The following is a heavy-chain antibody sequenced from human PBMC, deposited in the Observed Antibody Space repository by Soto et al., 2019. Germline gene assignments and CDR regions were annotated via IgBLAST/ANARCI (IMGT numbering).Heavy chain of an antibody. CDR2: IFHTGST. CDR1: GGTINSYY. CDR3: ARGMGQYGHYSDY. Sequence: SETLSLTCTASGGTINSYYWSWIRQSPGKGLEWMGYIFHTGSTNYNPFFRGRIFFSVDTQKRQLSLRLTSVTAADTAVYYCARGMGQYGHYSDYWGQGTRVTVSS. V-gene: IGHV4-59*01. D-gene: IGHD4-4*01. J-gene: IGHJ4*02.